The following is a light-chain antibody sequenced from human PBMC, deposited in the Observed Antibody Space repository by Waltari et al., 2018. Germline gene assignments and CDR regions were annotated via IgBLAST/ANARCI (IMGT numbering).Light chain of an antibody. J-gene: IGKJ1*01. CDR2: GAS. Sequence: EIVLTQSPGTLSLSPGERATLSCRASQSVSSSYLAWYQQKPGQAPRPLIYGASSRATGIPDRFSGSGSGTDFTLTISRLEPEDFAVYYCQQYGSSPPTFGQGTKVEIK. CDR1: QSVSSSY. CDR3: QQYGSSPPT. V-gene: IGKV3-20*01.